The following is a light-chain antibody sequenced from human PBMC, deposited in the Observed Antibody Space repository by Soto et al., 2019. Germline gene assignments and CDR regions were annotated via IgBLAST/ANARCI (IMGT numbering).Light chain of an antibody. CDR2: WAS. CDR1: QIVCYSSDNKNY. J-gene: IGKJ4*01. Sequence: DIVTTQSLDSLPVSLGDSTNTNCSPSQIVCYSSDNKNYLGWYQQKTGQPPKMLIYWASTRESGVNDRFSGSGSGTDFTLTIRSMQAEDVAVYYCKKYYSTPLNVGGGNTVDIK. CDR3: KKYYSTPLN. V-gene: IGKV4-1*01.